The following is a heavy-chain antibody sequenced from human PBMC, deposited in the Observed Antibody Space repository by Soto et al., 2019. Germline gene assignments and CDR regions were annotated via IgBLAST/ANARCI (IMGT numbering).Heavy chain of an antibody. J-gene: IGHJ6*04. V-gene: IGHV4-39*01. D-gene: IGHD3-3*01. CDR2: VYYSGNT. CDR1: DTISTSSYY. Sequence: QQQLQESGPGLVKPSETLSLTCTVSDTISTSSYYWGWIRQPPGKGLEWIGSVYYSGNTYYSPSRKSRDTTSVDTSKNQFSLNLNSVTAADTATYCCARLTTWSGYYADHHFYVDVWGKGTTVTVSS. CDR3: ARLTTWSGYYADHHFYVDV.